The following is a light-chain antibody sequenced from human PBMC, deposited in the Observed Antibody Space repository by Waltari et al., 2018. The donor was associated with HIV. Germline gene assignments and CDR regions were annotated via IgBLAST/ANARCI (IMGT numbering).Light chain of an antibody. Sequence: HSALTQPASVSGSPGHTITISCTGASTDVGTYDLVSWYQHHPGKAPKLIIYEVTERPSGMSNRFSGSKSANTASLTISGLQADYEADYYCSSYTVSETLVFGGGTKLTVL. J-gene: IGLJ2*01. CDR1: STDVGTYDL. CDR3: SSYTVSETLV. CDR2: EVT. V-gene: IGLV2-23*02.